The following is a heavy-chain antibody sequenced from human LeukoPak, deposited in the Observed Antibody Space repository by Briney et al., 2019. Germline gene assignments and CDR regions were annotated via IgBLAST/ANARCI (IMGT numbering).Heavy chain of an antibody. D-gene: IGHD3-3*01. CDR1: GGSISSYY. CDR2: IYTSGST. Sequence: PSETLSLTCTVSGGSISSYYWRWVRQPAGKGLEWIGRIYTSGSTNYNPSLKSRVTMSVDTSKNQFSLKLSSVTPADTAVYYFARGADFGVVLFFDYWGQGTLVTVLS. J-gene: IGHJ4*02. V-gene: IGHV4-4*07. CDR3: ARGADFGVVLFFDY.